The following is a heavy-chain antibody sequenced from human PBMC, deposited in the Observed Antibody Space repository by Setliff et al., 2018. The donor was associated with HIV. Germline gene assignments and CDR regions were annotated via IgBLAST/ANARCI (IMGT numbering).Heavy chain of an antibody. D-gene: IGHD3-10*01. CDR3: ARSAYYYGSGKGSGWFDP. Sequence: KPSETLSLTCIVSGYSISSGYYWGWIRQPPGKGLEWIGTIYHSGSTYYNPSLKSRVTISVDRSKNQFSLKLSSVTAADTAVYYCARSAYYYGSGKGSGWFDPWGQGTLVTVSS. CDR2: IYHSGST. V-gene: IGHV4-38-2*02. CDR1: GYSISSGYY. J-gene: IGHJ5*02.